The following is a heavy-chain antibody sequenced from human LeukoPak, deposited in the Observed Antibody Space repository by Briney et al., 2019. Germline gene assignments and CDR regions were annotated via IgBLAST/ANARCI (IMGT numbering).Heavy chain of an antibody. CDR1: GYTFTSYA. CDR3: ARGLLHYDFWSGYYTASTEFDY. D-gene: IGHD3-3*01. J-gene: IGHJ4*02. V-gene: IGHV1-3*03. CDR2: INAGNGNT. Sequence: GASVKVSCKASGYTFTSYAMHWVRQAPGQRLEWMGWINAGNGNTKYSQEFQGGVTITRDTSASTAYMELSSLRSEDIAVYYCARGLLHYDFWSGYYTASTEFDYWGQGTLVTVSS.